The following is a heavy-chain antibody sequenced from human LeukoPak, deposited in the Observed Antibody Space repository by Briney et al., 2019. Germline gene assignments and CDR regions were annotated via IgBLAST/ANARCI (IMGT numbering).Heavy chain of an antibody. J-gene: IGHJ4*02. V-gene: IGHV4-59*01. Sequence: SETLSLTCTVSGGYISSYYWSWIRQPPGEGLECIGYVYYTGSTNYNPSLKSRVSISVDTSKNQFSLKLRSVSAADTAVYYCASSRIHTVTGVFDYWGQGTLVTVSS. CDR1: GGYISSYY. CDR3: ASSRIHTVTGVFDY. CDR2: VYYTGST. D-gene: IGHD4-11*01.